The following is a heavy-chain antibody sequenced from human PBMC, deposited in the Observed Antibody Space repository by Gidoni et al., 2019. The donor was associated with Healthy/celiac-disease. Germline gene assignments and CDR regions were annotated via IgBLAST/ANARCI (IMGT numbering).Heavy chain of an antibody. CDR1: GFPFSSYD. D-gene: IGHD4-4*01. CDR2: IGTAGDT. Sequence: EVQLVESGGGLVQPRGSLGLSCAASGFPFSSYDMPRVRQATGKGLEWVSAIGTAGDTYYPGSVKGRFTISRENAKNSLYLKMNSRRAGDTAVYYCARGGVPGSDSNPPPYYYYGMDVWGQGTTVTVSS. V-gene: IGHV3-13*01. CDR3: ARGGVPGSDSNPPPYYYYGMDV. J-gene: IGHJ6*02.